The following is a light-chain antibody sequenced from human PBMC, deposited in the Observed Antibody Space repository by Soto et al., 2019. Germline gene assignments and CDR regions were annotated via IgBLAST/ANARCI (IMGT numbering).Light chain of an antibody. CDR3: QQSYSTPIT. Sequence: EVVWTQAPVTLSLSPGEIATLSCRASQSFRGLLAWYQQKPGQAPRLLIYDAYNRATGIPPRFSGSGSGTDFTLTISSLQPEDFATYYCQQSYSTPITFGQGTRLEIK. CDR2: DAY. J-gene: IGKJ5*01. V-gene: IGKV3-11*01. CDR1: QSFRGL.